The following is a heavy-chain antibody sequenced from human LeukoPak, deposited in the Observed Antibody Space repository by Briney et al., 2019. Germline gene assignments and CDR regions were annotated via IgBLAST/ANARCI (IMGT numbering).Heavy chain of an antibody. D-gene: IGHD3-22*01. CDR2: MYYSGST. J-gene: IGHJ5*02. V-gene: IGHV4-30-4*01. CDR3: ARPYYYDSRIDP. CDR1: GGSISSGDYY. Sequence: SETLSLTCTVSGGSISSGDYYWSWLRQPPGKGLEWIGYMYYSGSTYYNPSLKSRVTISVDTSKNQFSLKLSSVTAADTAVYYCARPYYYDSRIDPWGQGTLVTVSS.